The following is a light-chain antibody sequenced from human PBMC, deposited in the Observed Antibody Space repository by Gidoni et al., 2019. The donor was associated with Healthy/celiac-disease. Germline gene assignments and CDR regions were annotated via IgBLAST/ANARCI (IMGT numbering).Light chain of an antibody. CDR2: AAS. CDR3: QQSYSTPLT. J-gene: IGKJ4*01. Sequence: DIQMTQSPSSLSASVGDRVTITCRASQSISSYLNWYQQKPGKAPKLLIYAASSLQSWVPSRFSGSGSGTDFTLTISSLQREDFATYYCQQSYSTPLTFGGGTKVEIK. CDR1: QSISSY. V-gene: IGKV1-39*01.